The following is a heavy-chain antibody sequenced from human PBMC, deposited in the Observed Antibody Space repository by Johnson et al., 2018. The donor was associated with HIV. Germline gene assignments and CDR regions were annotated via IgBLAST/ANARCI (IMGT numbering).Heavy chain of an antibody. D-gene: IGHD4-23*01. CDR3: ARDNGGAFDI. V-gene: IGHV3-74*01. CDR1: GFIFSNYW. Sequence: VQLVESGGGVVQTGGSLRLSCVASGFIFSNYWMHWVRQAPGKGLVWVSRINTDGTNSAFADFLKGPSTISRDNAKSTLYLQMNSLRAEDTAVYYCARDNGGAFDIWGPGTMVTVSS. CDR2: INTDGTNS. J-gene: IGHJ3*02.